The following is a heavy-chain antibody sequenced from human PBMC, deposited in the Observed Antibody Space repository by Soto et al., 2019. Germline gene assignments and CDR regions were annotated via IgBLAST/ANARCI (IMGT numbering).Heavy chain of an antibody. Sequence: PGGSLRLSCAASGFVFWSDTMNWVRQAPGKGLEWVSAITSSSSYSYYADAVKGRFTISRDNAKNSLYLQMNSLRAEDTAVYYCARVYCSTTTCHVQAFDSWGQGTLVTVSS. V-gene: IGHV3-21*01. CDR2: ITSSSSYS. J-gene: IGHJ4*02. D-gene: IGHD2-2*01. CDR1: GFVFWSDT. CDR3: ARVYCSTTTCHVQAFDS.